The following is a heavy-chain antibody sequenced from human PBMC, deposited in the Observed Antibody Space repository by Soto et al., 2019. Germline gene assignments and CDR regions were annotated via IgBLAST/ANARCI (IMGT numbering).Heavy chain of an antibody. J-gene: IGHJ5*02. CDR2: ISSSSSTI. D-gene: IGHD4-17*01. Sequence: HPSGSLRLSCAASGFTFSSYSINWGRKAPGEGLEWVSYISSSSSTIYYANSVKGRFTISGDNANHSLYLQMNGLRDEDTAVYFCARDQYGDYVRWFDPWGRG. CDR3: ARDQYGDYVRWFDP. V-gene: IGHV3-48*02. CDR1: GFTFSSYS.